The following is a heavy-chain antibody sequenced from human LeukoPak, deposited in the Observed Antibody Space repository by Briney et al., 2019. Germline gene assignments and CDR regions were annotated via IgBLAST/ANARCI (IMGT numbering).Heavy chain of an antibody. Sequence: ASVKVSCKASGYTFTGYYMHWVRQAPGQGLEWMGWINPNSGGTNYAQKFQGRVTMARDTSISTAYMELSRLRSDDTAVYYCARAARTRRYNIVGATTDWFDPWGQGTLVTVSS. CDR3: ARAARTRRYNIVGATTDWFDP. V-gene: IGHV1-2*02. J-gene: IGHJ5*02. CDR1: GYTFTGYY. CDR2: INPNSGGT. D-gene: IGHD1-26*01.